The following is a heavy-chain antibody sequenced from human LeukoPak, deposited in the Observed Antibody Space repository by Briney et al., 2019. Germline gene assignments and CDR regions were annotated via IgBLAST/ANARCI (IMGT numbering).Heavy chain of an antibody. CDR2: IKQDGSEK. D-gene: IGHD3-22*01. J-gene: IGHJ3*02. V-gene: IGHV3-7*01. CDR3: ARDGDSSGYYAAFDI. Sequence: GGSLRLSCAASGITFDIYWMSWVRQAPGKGLQWVANIKQDGSEKYYVDSVKGRFTISRDNARNSLYLQMKGLRDEDTAVYYCARDGDSSGYYAAFDIWGQGTMVTVSS. CDR1: GITFDIYW.